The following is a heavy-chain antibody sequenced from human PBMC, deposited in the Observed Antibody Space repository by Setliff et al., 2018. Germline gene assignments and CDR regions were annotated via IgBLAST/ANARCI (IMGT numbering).Heavy chain of an antibody. CDR2: INHTGTT. V-gene: IGHV4-34*01. CDR3: ARGRNVAARLLDS. CDR1: GGTFSYYY. D-gene: IGHD6-6*01. J-gene: IGHJ4*02. Sequence: SETLSLTCAASGGTFSYYYWTWIRRPPGKGLEWVGEINHTGTTKYNPSLQSRVTISIDTSKDQFSLTVTSVTAADTAMYYCARGRNVAARLLDSWGQGTLVTVS.